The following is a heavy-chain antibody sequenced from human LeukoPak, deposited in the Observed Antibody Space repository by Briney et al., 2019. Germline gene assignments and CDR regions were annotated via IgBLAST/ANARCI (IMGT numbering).Heavy chain of an antibody. CDR3: ARHEASGYDGSEYFQH. CDR2: IYYSGST. D-gene: IGHD5-12*01. Sequence: SETLSLTCTVSGGSISSYYWSWIRQPPGKGLEWIGYIYYSGSTNYNPSLKSRVTISVDTSKNQFSLKLSSVTAADTAVYYCARHEASGYDGSEYFQHWGQGTLVTVSS. V-gene: IGHV4-59*08. J-gene: IGHJ1*01. CDR1: GGSISSYY.